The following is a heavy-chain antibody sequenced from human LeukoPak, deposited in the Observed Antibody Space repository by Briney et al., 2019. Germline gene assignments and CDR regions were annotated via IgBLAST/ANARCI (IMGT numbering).Heavy chain of an antibody. V-gene: IGHV5-51*01. CDR3: ASGPAYCGGDCYSDVDY. CDR2: IYPGDSDT. Sequence: GESLKISCKGSGYSFTSYWIGWVRQMPGKGLERMGIIYPGDSDTRYSPSFQGQVTISADKSISTAYLQWSSLKASDTAMYYCASGPAYCGGDCYSDVDYWGQGTLVTVSS. D-gene: IGHD2-21*02. CDR1: GYSFTSYW. J-gene: IGHJ4*02.